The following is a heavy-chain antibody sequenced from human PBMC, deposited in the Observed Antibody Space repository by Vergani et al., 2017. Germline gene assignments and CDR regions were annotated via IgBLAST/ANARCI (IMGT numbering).Heavy chain of an antibody. CDR2: INSDGSST. CDR1: GFTFSSYW. CDR3: ARDRRGEYWGAVAGTDYYYYGMDV. D-gene: IGHD6-19*01. Sequence: EVQLVESGGGLVQPGGSLRLSCAASGFTFSSYWMHWVRQAPGKGLVWVSRINSDGSSTSYADSVKGRFTISRDNAKNTLYLQMNSLSAEDTAVYYCARDRRGEYWGAVAGTDYYYYGMDVWGQGTTVTVSS. V-gene: IGHV3-74*01. J-gene: IGHJ6*02.